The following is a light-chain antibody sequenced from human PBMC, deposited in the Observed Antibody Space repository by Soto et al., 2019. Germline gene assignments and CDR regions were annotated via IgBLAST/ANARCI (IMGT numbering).Light chain of an antibody. CDR1: QSISLY. CDR2: SAS. J-gene: IGKJ1*01. V-gene: IGKV1-39*01. Sequence: DIQMTPSPSSLSASVGDRVAITCRTSQSISLYLNWYQQKPGKAPKLLIYSASSLQSGVPPRFSGSGSGTDFILTISSLQPEDSATYYCQQSYTTPLTFGQGTKVEIK. CDR3: QQSYTTPLT.